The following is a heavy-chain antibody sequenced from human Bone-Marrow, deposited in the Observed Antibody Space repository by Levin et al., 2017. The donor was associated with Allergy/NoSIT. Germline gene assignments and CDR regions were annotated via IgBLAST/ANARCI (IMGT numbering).Heavy chain of an antibody. CDR3: ARGCPRVPAAIRYYGMDV. CDR2: ISSSGSTI. Sequence: PGGSLRLSCAASGFTFSSYEMNWVRQAPGKGLEWVSYISSSGSTIYYADSVKGRFTISRDNAKNSLYLQMNSLRAEDTAVYYCARGCPRVPAAIRYYGMDVWGQGTTVTVSS. D-gene: IGHD2-2*02. CDR1: GFTFSSYE. V-gene: IGHV3-48*03. J-gene: IGHJ6*02.